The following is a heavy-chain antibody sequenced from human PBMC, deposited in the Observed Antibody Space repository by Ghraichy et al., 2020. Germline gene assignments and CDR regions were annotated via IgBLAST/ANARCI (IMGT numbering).Heavy chain of an antibody. D-gene: IGHD1-26*01. Sequence: SETLSLTCAVYGGSFSGYYWSWIRQPPGKGLEWIGEINHSGSTNYNPSLKSRVTISVDTSKNQFSLKLSSVTAADTAVYYCARLYSGSHPFDYWGQGTLVTVSS. V-gene: IGHV4-34*01. CDR2: INHSGST. CDR1: GGSFSGYY. J-gene: IGHJ4*02. CDR3: ARLYSGSHPFDY.